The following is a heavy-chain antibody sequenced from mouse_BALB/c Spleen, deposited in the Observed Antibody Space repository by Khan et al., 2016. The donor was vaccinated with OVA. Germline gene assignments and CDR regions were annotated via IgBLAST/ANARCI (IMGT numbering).Heavy chain of an antibody. V-gene: IGHV1S135*01. J-gene: IGHJ3*01. CDR2: IDPFSGGA. Sequence: VQLQQSGPELMKPGTSVKISCKASGYSFTTYYIHWVMQSHGKSLEWIGYIDPFSGGATYNQKFKGTATLTVDNSSSTAYIHLSNLTSEDSAVYDCTRHGFVAWFTYWGQGTLVTVAA. CDR1: GYSFTTYY. CDR3: TRHGFVAWFTY. D-gene: IGHD2-2*01.